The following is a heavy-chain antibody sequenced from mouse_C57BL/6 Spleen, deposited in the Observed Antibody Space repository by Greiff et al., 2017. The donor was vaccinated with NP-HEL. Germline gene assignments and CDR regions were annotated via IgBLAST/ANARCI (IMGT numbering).Heavy chain of an antibody. CDR1: GYTFTSYW. J-gene: IGHJ2*01. CDR2: IHPNSGST. V-gene: IGHV1-64*01. CDR3: ASEITGGYFDY. D-gene: IGHD1-3*01. Sequence: QVQLQQPGAELVKPGASVKLSCKASGYTFTSYWMHWVKQRPGQGLEWIEMIHPNSGSTNYNEKFKSKATLTVDKSSSTAYMQLSSLTSEDAAVYYCASEITGGYFDYWGQGTTLTVSS.